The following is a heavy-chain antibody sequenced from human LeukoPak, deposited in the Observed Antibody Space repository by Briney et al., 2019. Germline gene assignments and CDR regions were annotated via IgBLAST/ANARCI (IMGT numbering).Heavy chain of an antibody. CDR2: IKSDGITI. D-gene: IGHD1-20*01. J-gene: IGHJ4*02. CDR3: LRDLNWSLDQ. V-gene: IGHV3-74*01. CDR1: GFPYSNYM. Sequence: GGSLSLSCAASGFPYSNYMMHWVRQAPGRGLVWVSRIKSDGITITYADSVKGRFTISRDNAKNTLYLQMNSLRAEDTAVYYCLRDLNWSLDQWGQGTLVTVSS.